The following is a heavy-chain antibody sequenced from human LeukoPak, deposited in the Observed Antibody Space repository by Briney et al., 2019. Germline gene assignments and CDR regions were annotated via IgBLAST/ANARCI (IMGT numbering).Heavy chain of an antibody. CDR2: ISGSAGST. J-gene: IGHJ5*02. V-gene: IGHV3-23*01. Sequence: GGSLRLSCAASGFTFSSYAMSWVRQAPGKGLDWVSAISGSAGSTYYADSVKGRFTISRDNSKNTLYLQMNSLRAEDTAVYYCAKKNIPYNWFDPWGQGTLVTVSS. CDR3: AKKNIPYNWFDP. D-gene: IGHD2/OR15-2a*01. CDR1: GFTFSSYA.